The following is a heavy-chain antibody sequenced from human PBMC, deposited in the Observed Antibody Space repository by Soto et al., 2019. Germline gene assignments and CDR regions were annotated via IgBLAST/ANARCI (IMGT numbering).Heavy chain of an antibody. D-gene: IGHD2-2*01. V-gene: IGHV1-69*02. Sequence: GASVKVSCKASGGTFSSYTISWVRQAPGQGLEWMGRIIPILGIANYAQKFQGRVTITADKSTSTAYMELSSLRSEDTAVYYCARVESSQGVPAAYYDPWGQGTLVTVS. CDR1: GGTFSSYT. CDR2: IIPILGIA. J-gene: IGHJ5*02. CDR3: ARVESSQGVPAAYYDP.